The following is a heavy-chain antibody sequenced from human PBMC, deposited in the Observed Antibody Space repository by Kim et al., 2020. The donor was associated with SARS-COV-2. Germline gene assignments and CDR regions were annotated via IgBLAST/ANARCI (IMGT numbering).Heavy chain of an antibody. Sequence: GGSLRLSCAASGFTFSSYAMSWVRQAPGKGLEWVSAISGSGGSTYYADSVKGRFTISRDNSKNTLYLQMNSLRAEDTAVYYCAKDVSAGSGWYEVFGGVDYWGQGTLVTVSS. CDR2: ISGSGGST. CDR3: AKDVSAGSGWYEVFGGVDY. CDR1: GFTFSSYA. J-gene: IGHJ4*02. D-gene: IGHD6-19*01. V-gene: IGHV3-23*01.